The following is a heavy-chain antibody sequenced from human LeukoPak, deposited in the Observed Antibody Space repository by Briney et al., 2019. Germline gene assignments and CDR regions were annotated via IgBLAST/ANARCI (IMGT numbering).Heavy chain of an antibody. CDR2: IYYSGST. CDR3: ARGDYGDMNWFDP. CDR1: GVSISSYY. V-gene: IGHV4-59*01. D-gene: IGHD4-17*01. J-gene: IGHJ5*02. Sequence: KPSETLSLTCTVSGVSISSYYWSWIRQPPGKGLEWIGYIYYSGSTNYNPSLKSRVTISVDTSKNQFSLKLSSVTAADTAAYYCARGDYGDMNWFDPWGQGTLVTVSS.